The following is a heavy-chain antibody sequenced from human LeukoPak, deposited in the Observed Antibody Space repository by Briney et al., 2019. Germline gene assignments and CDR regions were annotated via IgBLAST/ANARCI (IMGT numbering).Heavy chain of an antibody. J-gene: IGHJ4*02. CDR3: AKTSDDIVVVPAADFDY. CDR1: GFTFSGYA. V-gene: IGHV3-23*01. Sequence: GGSLRLSCAASGFTFSGYAMSWVRQAPGKGLEWVSDINGSGGSTYYADSVKGRFTISRDNSKNTLYLQMNSLRAEDTAVYYCAKTSDDIVVVPAADFDYWGQGTLVTVSS. CDR2: INGSGGST. D-gene: IGHD2-2*01.